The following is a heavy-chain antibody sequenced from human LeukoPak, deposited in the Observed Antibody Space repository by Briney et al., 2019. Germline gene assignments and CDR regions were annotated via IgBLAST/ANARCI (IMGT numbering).Heavy chain of an antibody. Sequence: GGSLRLSCAASGFTFSSYAMSWVRQAPGKGLEWVSAFSGSGGSTYYADSVKGRFTISRDNSKNTLYLQMNSLRAEDTAVYYCAKGQKAITIFGVVIKGGAFDIWGQGTMVTVSS. CDR2: FSGSGGST. V-gene: IGHV3-23*01. J-gene: IGHJ3*02. CDR3: AKGQKAITIFGVVIKGGAFDI. CDR1: GFTFSSYA. D-gene: IGHD3-3*01.